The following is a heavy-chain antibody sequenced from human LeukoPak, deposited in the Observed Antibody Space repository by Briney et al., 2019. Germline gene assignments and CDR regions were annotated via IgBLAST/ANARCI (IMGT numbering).Heavy chain of an antibody. V-gene: IGHV3-30-3*01. J-gene: IGHJ4*02. Sequence: GGSLRLSCAASGFTVSSYAMHWVRQAPGKGLEWVAVISYDGSNKYYADSVKGRFTISRDNSKNTLYLQMNSLRAEDTAVYYCARDALLWFGEKSDYWGQGTLVTVSS. CDR3: ARDALLWFGEKSDY. D-gene: IGHD3-10*01. CDR2: ISYDGSNK. CDR1: GFTVSSYA.